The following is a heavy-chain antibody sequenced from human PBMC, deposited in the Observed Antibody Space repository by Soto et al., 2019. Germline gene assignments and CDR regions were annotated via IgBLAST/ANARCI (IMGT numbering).Heavy chain of an antibody. J-gene: IGHJ3*01. CDR1: GGTFSTYT. CDR3: ARSLDDPAEDGFDA. CDR2: IIPLFGTA. Sequence: QVQLVQSGAEVREPGSSVKVSCKASGGTFSTYTIYWVRQAPGQGLEWMGRIIPLFGTAKYAQNFQDRVTIIAEESTSTAYMELSSLRSKYTAAYYCARSLDDPAEDGFDAWGEGTVVTVSA. D-gene: IGHD3-16*01. V-gene: IGHV1-69*18.